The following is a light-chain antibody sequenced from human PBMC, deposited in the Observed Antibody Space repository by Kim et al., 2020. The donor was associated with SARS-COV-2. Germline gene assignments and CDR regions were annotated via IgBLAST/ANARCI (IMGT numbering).Light chain of an antibody. V-gene: IGLV2-14*03. CDR1: SSDVGGYNY. CDR3: SSYTSSSTQV. Sequence: GQSITCSCTGTSSDVGGYNYVSWYQQHPGKAPKLMIYDVSNRPSGVSNRFSGSKSGNTASLTISGLQAEDEADYYCSSYTSSSTQVFGTGTKVTVL. J-gene: IGLJ1*01. CDR2: DVS.